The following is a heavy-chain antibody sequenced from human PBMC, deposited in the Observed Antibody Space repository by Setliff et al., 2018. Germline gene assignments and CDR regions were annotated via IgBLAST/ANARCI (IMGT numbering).Heavy chain of an antibody. CDR2: IYPGDSDT. V-gene: IGHV5-51*01. D-gene: IGHD4-17*01. J-gene: IGHJ6*02. CDR3: ARSDCGDYFAWDSYGMDV. Sequence: GESLKISCKGSGYSFTSYWIAWVRQMPGKGLEWMGIIYPGDSDTRYSPSFQGQVTISADRSTRTAYLQWSSLKASDTAFYYCARSDCGDYFAWDSYGMDVWGQGTTVTVSS. CDR1: GYSFTSYW.